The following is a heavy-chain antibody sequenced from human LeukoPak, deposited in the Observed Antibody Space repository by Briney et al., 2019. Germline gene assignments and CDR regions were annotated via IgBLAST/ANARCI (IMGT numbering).Heavy chain of an antibody. J-gene: IGHJ4*02. CDR2: ISSSSSYI. V-gene: IGHV3-21*01. D-gene: IGHD3-10*01. CDR1: GFTFSSYS. Sequence: PGGSLRLSCAASGFTFSSYSMNWVRQAPGKGLEWVSSISSSSSYIYYADSVKGRFTISRDNAKNSLYLQMNSLRAEDTAVYYCARDGFGELPHYFDYWGQGTLVTVSS. CDR3: ARDGFGELPHYFDY.